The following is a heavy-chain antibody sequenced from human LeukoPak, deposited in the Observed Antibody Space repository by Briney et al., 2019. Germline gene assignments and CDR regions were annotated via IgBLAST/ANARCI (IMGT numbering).Heavy chain of an antibody. V-gene: IGHV4-59*08. CDR3: AHSFGDSFDY. J-gene: IGHJ4*02. D-gene: IGHD2-21*02. CDR2: IYYSGST. CDR1: GGSISSYY. Sequence: SETLSLTCTVSGGSISSYYWIWIPQPPGKGLEWIGYIYYSGSTNYNPSLKSRVTISVDTSKNQFSLKLSSVTAADTAVYYCAHSFGDSFDYWGQGTLVTVSS.